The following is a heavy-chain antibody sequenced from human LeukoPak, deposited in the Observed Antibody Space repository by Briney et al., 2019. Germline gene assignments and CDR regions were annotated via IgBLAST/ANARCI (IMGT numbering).Heavy chain of an antibody. V-gene: IGHV3-23*01. Sequence: GGSLRLSCAASGFTFSSYGMSWVRQAPGKGLEWVSVISGSGGSTYYADSVKGRFTISRDNSKNTLYLQMNSLRAEDTAVYYCAKDRVRGLGYMDVWGKGTTVSISS. CDR2: ISGSGGST. CDR3: AKDRVRGLGYMDV. J-gene: IGHJ6*03. D-gene: IGHD3-10*01. CDR1: GFTFSSYG.